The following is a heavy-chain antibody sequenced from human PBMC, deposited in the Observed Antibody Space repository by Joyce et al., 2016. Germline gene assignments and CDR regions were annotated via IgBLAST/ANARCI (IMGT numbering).Heavy chain of an antibody. V-gene: IGHV4-31*11. CDR1: GGSISDGGYY. CDR3: ARVPLSSAFDY. Sequence: QVQLQESGPGLVQPSQNLSLTCGVSGGSISDGGYYWSWIRQRPGQGLEWIGYINYSGNPYYNPSLKRRLTISIDMSKNQFSLRLTSVTAADTAVYYCARVPLSSAFDYWGQGILVTVSS. J-gene: IGHJ4*02. D-gene: IGHD1-26*01. CDR2: INYSGNP.